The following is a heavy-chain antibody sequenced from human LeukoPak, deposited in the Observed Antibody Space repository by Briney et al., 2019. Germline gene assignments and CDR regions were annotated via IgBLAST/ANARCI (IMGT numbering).Heavy chain of an antibody. D-gene: IGHD6-19*01. CDR3: ARDGSSGWCAYFDY. J-gene: IGHJ4*02. CDR2: IYSGGST. CDR1: GFTLSSNY. V-gene: IGHV3-53*01. Sequence: GGSLRLSCAASGFTLSSNYMAWVRQAPGKGLEWVSIIYSGGSTHYTDSVKGRFTISRDNSKNTLYLQMNSLRAEDTAVYYCARDGSSGWCAYFDYWGQGTLVTVSS.